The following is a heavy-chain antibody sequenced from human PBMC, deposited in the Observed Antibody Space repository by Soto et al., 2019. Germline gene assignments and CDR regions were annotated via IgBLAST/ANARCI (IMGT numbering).Heavy chain of an antibody. CDR2: IKPDGSTK. CDR3: ARDPVRGDDYNFDY. D-gene: IGHD3-10*01. Sequence: EVQLMESGGGCVQPGGSLTLSCAASGFIFNSYWMAWVRQAPGKGLEWVANIKPDGSTKNYVDSVKGRFTISRDNADNSLYLQMNSLRAEDTAVYYCARDPVRGDDYNFDYWGQGTLVTVS. CDR1: GFIFNSYW. V-gene: IGHV3-7*01. J-gene: IGHJ4*02.